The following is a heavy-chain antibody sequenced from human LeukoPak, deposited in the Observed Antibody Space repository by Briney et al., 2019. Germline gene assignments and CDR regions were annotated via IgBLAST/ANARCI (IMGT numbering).Heavy chain of an antibody. D-gene: IGHD2-15*01. J-gene: IGHJ4*02. CDR3: ARGIGARYCSGGSCYRFDY. Sequence: GESLKISCKGSGYSFTSYWIGWVRQMPGKGLEWMGIVYPGDSDTRYSPSFQGQVTISADKSTTTAYVQWSSLKASDTAMYYCARGIGARYCSGGSCYRFDYWGQGTLVTVSS. CDR2: VYPGDSDT. CDR1: GYSFTSYW. V-gene: IGHV5-51*01.